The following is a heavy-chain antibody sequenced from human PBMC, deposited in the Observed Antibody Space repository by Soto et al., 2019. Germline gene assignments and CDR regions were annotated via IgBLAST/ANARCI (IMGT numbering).Heavy chain of an antibody. CDR1: GFTFTGSA. D-gene: IGHD3-16*01. V-gene: IGHV1-58*01. Sequence: ASVKVSCKSSGFTFTGSAVQCVLQARGQRLEWIGWIVVGSGNTNYAQKFQERVTITRDMSTSTAYMELSSLRSEDTAVYYCAAATYDYVWGSYSTFDYWGQGTLVTVSS. J-gene: IGHJ4*02. CDR3: AAATYDYVWGSYSTFDY. CDR2: IVVGSGNT.